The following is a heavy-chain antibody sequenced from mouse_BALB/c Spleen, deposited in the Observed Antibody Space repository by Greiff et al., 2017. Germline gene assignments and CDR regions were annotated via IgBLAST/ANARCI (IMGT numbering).Heavy chain of an antibody. V-gene: IGHV6-6*02. Sequence: EVQVVESGGGLVQPGGSMKLSCVASGFTFSNYWMNWVRQSPEKGLEWVAEIRLKSNNYATHYAESVKGRFTVSRDDSKSSVYLQMNNLRAEDTGIYYCTRLDYGSLDYWGQGTTLTVSS. J-gene: IGHJ2*01. CDR3: TRLDYGSLDY. CDR2: IRLKSNNYAT. D-gene: IGHD1-1*01. CDR1: GFTFSNYW.